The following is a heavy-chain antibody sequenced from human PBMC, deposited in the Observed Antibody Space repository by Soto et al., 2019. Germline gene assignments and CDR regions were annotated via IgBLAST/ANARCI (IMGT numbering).Heavy chain of an antibody. D-gene: IGHD2-15*01. CDR3: VKDDRILGRRYFDL. CDR2: ISFSDGGT. J-gene: IGHJ2*01. CDR1: GFTFSSYA. V-gene: IGHV3-23*01. Sequence: PGGSLRLSCAASGFTFSSYAMTWVRQAPGKGLEWVSSISFSDGGTYYADSVKGRLTISRDNSKNTLFLQMNSLRVEDTAVYYCVKDDRILGRRYFDLWGRGNLVTVSS.